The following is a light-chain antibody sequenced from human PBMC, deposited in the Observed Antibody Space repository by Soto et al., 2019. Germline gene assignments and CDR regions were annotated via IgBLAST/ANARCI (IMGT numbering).Light chain of an antibody. CDR3: QQYYTTPHT. CDR1: QSVLYSSNNKNY. Sequence: IVMTQSPDSLAVSLGERATINCKSSQSVLYSSNNKNYLVWYQQKPGQPPKLLIYWASTRASGVPDRFSGSGSGTDFTLTISSLQADDVAVYYCQQYYTTPHTFGQGTKLEIK. V-gene: IGKV4-1*01. J-gene: IGKJ2*01. CDR2: WAS.